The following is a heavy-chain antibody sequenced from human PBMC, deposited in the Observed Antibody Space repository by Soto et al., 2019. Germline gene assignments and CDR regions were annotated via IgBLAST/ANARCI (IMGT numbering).Heavy chain of an antibody. V-gene: IGHV1-8*01. Sequence: XPVKVSCKASGYPLTSYDSNWVRQATGEGLERKGWMNPNSGNTGYAQKFQGRVTMTRNTSISTAYMELSSLRSEDTAVYYCARGGPGSYHVWSYYYHYGMDVWGQRTTVTVSS. D-gene: IGHD3-10*01. J-gene: IGHJ6*02. CDR3: ARGGPGSYHVWSYYYHYGMDV. CDR1: GYPLTSYD. CDR2: MNPNSGNT.